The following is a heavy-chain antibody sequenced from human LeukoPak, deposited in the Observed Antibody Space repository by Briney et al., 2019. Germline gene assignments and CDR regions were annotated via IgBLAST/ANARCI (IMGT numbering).Heavy chain of an antibody. Sequence: PGGSLRLSCAASGFTFTSYSMNWVRQAPGKGLEWVSSISSSSNYIYYADSVKGRLTIPRDNAKNSLYLQMNSLRAEDTAVYYCAREPGDSSGWSEWGQGTLVTVSS. CDR1: GFTFTSYS. J-gene: IGHJ4*02. CDR2: ISSSSNYI. CDR3: AREPGDSSGWSE. V-gene: IGHV3-21*01. D-gene: IGHD6-19*01.